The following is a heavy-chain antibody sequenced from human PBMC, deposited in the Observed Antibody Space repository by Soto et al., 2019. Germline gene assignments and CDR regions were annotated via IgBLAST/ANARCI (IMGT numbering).Heavy chain of an antibody. CDR1: GFTFSSYG. CDR3: AKVLEAVTTPFDY. CDR2: ISYDGSNK. J-gene: IGHJ4*02. D-gene: IGHD4-17*01. V-gene: IGHV3-30*18. Sequence: PGGSLRLSCAASGFTFSSYGMHWVRQAPGKGLEWVAVISYDGSNKYYADSVKGRFTISRDNSKNTLYLQMNSLRAEDTAVYYCAKVLEAVTTPFDYWGQGTLVTVSS.